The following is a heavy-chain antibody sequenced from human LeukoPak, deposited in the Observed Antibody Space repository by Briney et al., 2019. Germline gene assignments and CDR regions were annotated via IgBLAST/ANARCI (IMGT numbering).Heavy chain of an antibody. CDR3: ARDRYSSSWSDY. Sequence: SETLSLTCTVSGYSISSGYYWGWIRQPPGKGLEWIGSTYHSGSTYYNPSLKSRVTISVDTSKNQFSLKLSSVTAADTAVYYCARDRYSSSWSDYWGQGTLVTVSS. CDR1: GYSISSGYY. D-gene: IGHD6-13*01. V-gene: IGHV4-38-2*02. CDR2: TYHSGST. J-gene: IGHJ4*02.